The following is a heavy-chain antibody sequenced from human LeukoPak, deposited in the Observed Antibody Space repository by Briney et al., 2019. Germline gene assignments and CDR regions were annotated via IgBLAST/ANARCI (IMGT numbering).Heavy chain of an antibody. V-gene: IGHV3-7*01. CDR1: GFTFSSYW. CDR3: ARSDGYGLVGI. D-gene: IGHD3-10*01. Sequence: GGSLRPSCAAPGFTFSSYWLSWARQAPGRGREWVANIKQDGSEKYYVDSVKGRFTISRDNAKNSLYLQMNSLRAEDTAVYYCARSDGYGLVGIWGQGTMVTVSS. J-gene: IGHJ3*02. CDR2: IKQDGSEK.